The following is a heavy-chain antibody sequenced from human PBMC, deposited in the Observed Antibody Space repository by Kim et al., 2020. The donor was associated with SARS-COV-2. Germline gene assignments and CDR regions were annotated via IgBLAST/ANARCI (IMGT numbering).Heavy chain of an antibody. CDR1: GFTFSTYW. V-gene: IGHV3-74*01. J-gene: IGHJ4*02. CDR2: ISSDGSIP. D-gene: IGHD3-3*01. CDR3: ARAGRQDYNYDSYLDS. Sequence: GGSLRLSCAGSGFTFSTYWMHWVRQVPGEELVWVSRISSDGSIPAYADSVKGRFTISRDNAKNTLYLQMNSLRAEDTAMYYCARAGRQDYNYDSYLDSWGQGTLATLPS.